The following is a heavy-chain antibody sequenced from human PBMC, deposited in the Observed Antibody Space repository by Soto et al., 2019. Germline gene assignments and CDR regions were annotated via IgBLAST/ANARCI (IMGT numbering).Heavy chain of an antibody. J-gene: IGHJ4*02. V-gene: IGHV1-18*04. Sequence: ASVKVSCKASGYTFTSYGISWVRQAPGQGLEWMGWISAYNGNTNYAQKLQGRVTMTTDTSTGTAYMELRSLRSDDTAVYYCARDPVSVLYSGSSHFDYWGQGTLVTVSS. D-gene: IGHD1-26*01. CDR2: ISAYNGNT. CDR3: ARDPVSVLYSGSSHFDY. CDR1: GYTFTSYG.